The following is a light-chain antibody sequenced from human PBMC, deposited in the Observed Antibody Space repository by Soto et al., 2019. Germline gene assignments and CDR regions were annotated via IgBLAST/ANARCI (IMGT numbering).Light chain of an antibody. V-gene: IGLV1-40*01. Sequence: QSVLSQPPSVSGAPGQRVTISCTGSSSNIGAGYDVHWYQQLPGTAPKLLIYANNNRPSGVPDRFSGSKSGTSASLTITGLQAEDEADYYCQSYDSSLSGSRVFGTGTKLTAL. CDR1: SSNIGAGYD. J-gene: IGLJ1*01. CDR2: ANN. CDR3: QSYDSSLSGSRV.